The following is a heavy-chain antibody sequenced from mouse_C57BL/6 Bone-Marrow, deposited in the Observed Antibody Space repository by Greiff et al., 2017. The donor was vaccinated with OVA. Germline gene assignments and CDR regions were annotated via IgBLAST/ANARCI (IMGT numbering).Heavy chain of an antibody. CDR1: GFSLTSYG. CDR2: IWSGGST. CDR3: ASSYYDRVLDY. V-gene: IGHV2-2*01. D-gene: IGHD2-4*01. Sequence: QVQLKESGPGLVQPSQSLSITCTVSGFSLTSYGVHWVRQSPGKGLEWLGVIWSGGSTDYNAAFISRLSISKDNSKSQVFFKMNSLQADDTAIYYCASSYYDRVLDYWGQGTSVTVSS. J-gene: IGHJ4*01.